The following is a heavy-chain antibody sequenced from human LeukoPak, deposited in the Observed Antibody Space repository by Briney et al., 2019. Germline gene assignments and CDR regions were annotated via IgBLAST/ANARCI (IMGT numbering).Heavy chain of an antibody. V-gene: IGHV1-2*02. CDR1: GYTFTGYY. CDR2: INSNSGGT. D-gene: IGHD3-3*01. Sequence: SVKFSCKSSGYTFTGYYMHCVRQAPGQGLEWMGWINSNSGGTNYAQNFQGRVTMTRDTSITTAYMELSRLRSDDTAVYYCAKPRYDFWSGYTLDPWGQGTLVTVSS. J-gene: IGHJ5*02. CDR3: AKPRYDFWSGYTLDP.